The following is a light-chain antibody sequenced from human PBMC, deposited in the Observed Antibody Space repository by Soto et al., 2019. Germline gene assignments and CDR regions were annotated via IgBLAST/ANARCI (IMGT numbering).Light chain of an antibody. Sequence: EVVMTQSPATLSVSPGERTTLSCRASQSVSSNLAWYQQKPGQAPRLLIYDASTRATGIPARFSSSGSGTEFTLTISSLQSEDFAVYYCQHYNTWPYTFGQGTKLEIK. J-gene: IGKJ2*01. CDR2: DAS. V-gene: IGKV3-15*01. CDR3: QHYNTWPYT. CDR1: QSVSSN.